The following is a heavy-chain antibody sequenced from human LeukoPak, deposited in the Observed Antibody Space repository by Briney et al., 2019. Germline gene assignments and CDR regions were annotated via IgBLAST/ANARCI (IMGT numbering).Heavy chain of an antibody. Sequence: SVKVSCKASGGTFSSYAISWVRQAPGQGLEWMGRIIPILGIANYAQKSQGRVTITADKSTSTAYMELSSLRSEDTAVYCCARGWDIVVVVAATHDAFDIWGQGTMVTVSS. CDR1: GGTFSSYA. V-gene: IGHV1-69*04. J-gene: IGHJ3*02. D-gene: IGHD2-15*01. CDR3: ARGWDIVVVVAATHDAFDI. CDR2: IIPILGIA.